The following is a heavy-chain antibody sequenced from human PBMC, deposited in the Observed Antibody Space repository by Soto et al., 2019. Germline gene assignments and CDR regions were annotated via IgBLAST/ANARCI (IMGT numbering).Heavy chain of an antibody. Sequence: GSLRLSAAASGFTYSNYAMDWVGQAPDKGLEWVAYISASSSSIYYADSVKGRFTISRDNAKNSLYLQMNSLRDKDTAVYYCTRDFTWSEVYWGQGVQVTVSS. D-gene: IGHD3-3*01. CDR2: ISASSSSI. J-gene: IGHJ4*02. CDR3: TRDFTWSEVY. CDR1: GFTYSNYA. V-gene: IGHV3-48*02.